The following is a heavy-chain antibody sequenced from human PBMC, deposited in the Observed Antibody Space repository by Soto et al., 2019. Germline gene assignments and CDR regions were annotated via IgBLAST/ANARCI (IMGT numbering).Heavy chain of an antibody. Sequence: QLQLQESGPGLVKPSETLSLTCPFSGGSISSSSYDWGWIREPPGMGLAWIGSIYYSGRPYYNPSLKRRVTISVDTSKHQSSLKRSSVTAADTAVYYCARALGPGDFDIWGQGTMVTVSS. CDR2: IYYSGRP. V-gene: IGHV4-39*01. J-gene: IGHJ3*02. D-gene: IGHD7-27*01. CDR1: GGSISSSSYD. CDR3: ARALGPGDFDI.